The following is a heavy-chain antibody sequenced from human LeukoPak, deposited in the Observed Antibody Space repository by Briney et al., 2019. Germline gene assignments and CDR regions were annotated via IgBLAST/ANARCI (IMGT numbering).Heavy chain of an antibody. CDR1: GYTFTTYG. J-gene: IGHJ4*02. CDR2: ISTYSANT. CDR3: ARGHDFGDYVIDY. D-gene: IGHD4-17*01. V-gene: IGHV1-18*01. Sequence: GASVKVSCKASGYTFTTYGINWVRQAPGQGLAWMGWISTYSANTNYAQKLQGRVTMTTDTSTSTAYMELRSLRSDDTAVYYCARGHDFGDYVIDYWGQGTLVTVSS.